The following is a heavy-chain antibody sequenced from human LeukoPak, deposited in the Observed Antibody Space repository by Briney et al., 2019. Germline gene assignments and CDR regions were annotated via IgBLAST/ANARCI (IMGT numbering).Heavy chain of an antibody. D-gene: IGHD2-2*01. CDR3: AKRGDCSGTCTYDY. J-gene: IGHJ4*02. V-gene: IGHV3-23*01. Sequence: GGSLRLSCAASGFTFSNYAIHSVRQAPGKGLEWVSIVGGSGVNTYYADSVKGRFTISRDNSKNTVYLQMNSLRAEDTAVYYCAKRGDCSGTCTYDYWGQGTLVTVSS. CDR1: GFTFSNYA. CDR2: VGGSGVNT.